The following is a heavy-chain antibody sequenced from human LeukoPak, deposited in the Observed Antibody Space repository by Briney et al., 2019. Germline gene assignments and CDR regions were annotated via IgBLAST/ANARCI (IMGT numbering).Heavy chain of an antibody. V-gene: IGHV3-73*01. J-gene: IGHJ4*02. D-gene: IGHD1-20*01. CDR2: IRSKPNNYAT. CDR1: GFTFTGSA. CDR3: TRLPLSGTNDY. Sequence: GGSLRLSCAVSGFTFTGSAMHWVRQASGKGLEWVGRIRSKPNNYATAYAASVKGRFTISGDDSKNTAYLQMNSLKTEDTAVYYCTRLPLSGTNDYWGQGTLVTVSS.